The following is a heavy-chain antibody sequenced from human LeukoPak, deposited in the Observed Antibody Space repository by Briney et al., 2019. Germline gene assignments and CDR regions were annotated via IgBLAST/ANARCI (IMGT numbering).Heavy chain of an antibody. CDR3: ARRQYGSGSYYTPPDY. CDR2: IYYSGST. CDR1: GGSISSSSYY. J-gene: IGHJ4*02. V-gene: IGHV4-39*01. D-gene: IGHD3-10*01. Sequence: SETLFLTCTVSGGSISSSSYYWGWIRQPPGKGLEWIGSIYYSGSTYYNPSLKSRVTISVDTSENQFSLKLSSVTAADTAVYYCARRQYGSGSYYTPPDYWGQGTLVTVSS.